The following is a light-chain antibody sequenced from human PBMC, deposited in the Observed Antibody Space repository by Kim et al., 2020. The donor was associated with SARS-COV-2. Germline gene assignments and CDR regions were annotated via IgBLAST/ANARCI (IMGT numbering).Light chain of an antibody. CDR2: YDY. J-gene: IGLJ3*02. CDR1: NIESEA. Sequence: APGKTARISCGGNNIESEAVHWYQQKPGQAPVLVIYYDYDRPSGIPERFSGSNSGNTATLTISRVEVGDEADYYCQVWDGSSDHAVFGGGTQLTVL. V-gene: IGLV3-21*04. CDR3: QVWDGSSDHAV.